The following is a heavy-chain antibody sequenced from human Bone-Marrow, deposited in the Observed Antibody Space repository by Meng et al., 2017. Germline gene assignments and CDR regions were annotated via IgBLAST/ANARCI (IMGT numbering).Heavy chain of an antibody. CDR2: INHSGST. CDR1: GGSFSGYY. V-gene: IGHV4-34*01. Sequence: QVQLQQWGAGLLKASETLSLTCAVYGGSFSGYYWSWIRQPPGKGLEWIGEINHSGSTNYNSSLKSRVTISVDTSKNQFSLKLSSVTAADTAVYYCAGISYYYGSGSYYKSYYFDYWGQGTLVTVSS. CDR3: AGISYYYGSGSYYKSYYFDY. D-gene: IGHD3-10*01. J-gene: IGHJ4*02.